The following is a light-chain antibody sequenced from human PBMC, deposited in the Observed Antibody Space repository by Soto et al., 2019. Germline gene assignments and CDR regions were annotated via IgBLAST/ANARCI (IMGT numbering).Light chain of an antibody. CDR2: EVS. V-gene: IGLV2-14*01. CDR3: SSYTSSNTLV. Sequence: QSALTQPASVSGSPGQSITISCTGTSSDVGGYNYVSWYQLHPGKAPKLMIYEVSDRPSGVSNRFSGSKSGNTASLTISGLHAEDEADYYCSSYTSSNTLVFGGGTQLTVL. CDR1: SSDVGGYNY. J-gene: IGLJ2*01.